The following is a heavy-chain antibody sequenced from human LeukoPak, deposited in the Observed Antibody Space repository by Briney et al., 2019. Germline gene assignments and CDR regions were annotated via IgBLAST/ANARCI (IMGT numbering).Heavy chain of an antibody. CDR3: ARGQKLAS. J-gene: IGHJ5*02. CDR2: INEDGSDK. Sequence: PGGSLRLSCAASGFTFSSYWMSWVGQAPGKALEWLANINEDGSDKYYVDSVKGRFTISRDNAENSLYLQMNSLRADDTAVYYCARGQKLASWGQGTLVTVSP. D-gene: IGHD6-13*01. V-gene: IGHV3-7*04. CDR1: GFTFSSYW.